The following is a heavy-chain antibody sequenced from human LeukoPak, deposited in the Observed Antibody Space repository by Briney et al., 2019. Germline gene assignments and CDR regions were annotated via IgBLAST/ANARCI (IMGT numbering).Heavy chain of an antibody. D-gene: IGHD3-10*01. CDR3: VRDQAYYGSGSYSWYFDI. CDR2: IYSGGTT. CDR1: GFNISNHY. V-gene: IGHV3-66*01. Sequence: GGSLRLSCAASGFNISNHYMSWVRQAPGKGLEWVSIIYSGGTTHYAASVKGRSNISRDTSENTLYLQMNSLRDEDTAVYFCVRDQAYYGSGSYSWYFDIWGRGTPVTVSS. J-gene: IGHJ2*01.